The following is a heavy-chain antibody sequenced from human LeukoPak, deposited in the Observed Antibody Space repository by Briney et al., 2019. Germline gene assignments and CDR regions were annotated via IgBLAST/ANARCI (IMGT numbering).Heavy chain of an antibody. CDR3: ARHVDPVTYYYGSANWFDP. CDR2: INHSGST. V-gene: IGHV4-34*01. Sequence: SETLSLTCAVYGGSFSGYYWSWIRQRPGKGLEWIGEINHSGSTNYNPSLESRVTISVDTSKNQFSLKLSSVTAADTAVYYCARHVDPVTYYYGSANWFDPWGQGTLVTVSS. D-gene: IGHD3-10*01. J-gene: IGHJ5*02. CDR1: GGSFSGYY.